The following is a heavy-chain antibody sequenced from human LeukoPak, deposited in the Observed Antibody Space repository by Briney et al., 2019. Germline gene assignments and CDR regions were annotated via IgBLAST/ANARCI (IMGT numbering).Heavy chain of an antibody. Sequence: GATVKISCKASVYTFTDYYMNWVQQAPGKGLEWMGRVDPEDGETIYAEKFQGRVTITADTSTDTAYMELSSLRSEDTAVYYCATAGYYYDSSGYYSLDYWGRGTLVTVSS. J-gene: IGHJ4*02. D-gene: IGHD3-22*01. CDR3: ATAGYYYDSSGYYSLDY. CDR1: VYTFTDYY. V-gene: IGHV1-69-2*01. CDR2: VDPEDGET.